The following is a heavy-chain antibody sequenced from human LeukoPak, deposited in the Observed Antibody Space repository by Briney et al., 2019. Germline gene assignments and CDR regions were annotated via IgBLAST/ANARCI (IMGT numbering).Heavy chain of an antibody. V-gene: IGHV3-23*01. CDR3: AKDAVFYYYDSSGYFDY. CDR1: GFTFGSYA. D-gene: IGHD3-22*01. CDR2: ISGSGGST. J-gene: IGHJ4*02. Sequence: GGSLRLSCAASGFTFGSYAVSWVRQAPGKGLEWVSAISGSGGSTYYADSVKGRFTISRDNSKNTLYLQMNSLRAEDTAVYYCAKDAVFYYYDSSGYFDYWGQGTLVTVSS.